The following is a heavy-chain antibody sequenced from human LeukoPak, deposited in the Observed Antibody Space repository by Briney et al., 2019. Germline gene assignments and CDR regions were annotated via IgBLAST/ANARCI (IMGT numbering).Heavy chain of an antibody. D-gene: IGHD2-15*01. V-gene: IGHV3-11*04. CDR2: ISSSGSTI. J-gene: IGHJ3*02. CDR3: ARVWVYCSGGSCFDAFDI. Sequence: GSLRLSCAASGFTFSDYYMSWIRQAPGKGLEWVSYISSSGSTIYYADSVKGRFTISRDNAKNSLYLQMNSLRAEDTAVYYCARVWVYCSGGSCFDAFDIWGQGTMVTVSS. CDR1: GFTFSDYY.